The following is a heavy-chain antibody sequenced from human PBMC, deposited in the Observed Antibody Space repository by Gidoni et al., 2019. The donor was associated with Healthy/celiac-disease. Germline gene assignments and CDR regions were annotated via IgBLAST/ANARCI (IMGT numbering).Heavy chain of an antibody. D-gene: IGHD3-10*01. J-gene: IGHJ6*02. Sequence: QVQLQQRGAGLFTPSETMSLTCAAYGGSFSASSCSWIRQPPGKGLEWIGEINHSGSTNYNPSLKSRVTIAVDTSKNQVSLKLSSVTAADTAVYYCARGRGYYGSGSYQGYYYYGMDVWGQGTTVTVSS. CDR2: INHSGST. CDR1: GGSFSASS. V-gene: IGHV4-34*01. CDR3: ARGRGYYGSGSYQGYYYYGMDV.